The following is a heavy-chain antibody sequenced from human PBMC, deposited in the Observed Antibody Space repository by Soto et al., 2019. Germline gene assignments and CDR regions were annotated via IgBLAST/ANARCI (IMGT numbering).Heavy chain of an antibody. D-gene: IGHD6-6*01. CDR2: IYHSGST. Sequence: QVQLQESGPGLVKPSQTLSLPCTVSGGSISSVVYYWSRIRQPPGKVLEWIGYIYHSGSTYYNPFLKRRVTLTVDTSKNQYSLKLRSVTAADTAVDYCARERPDGARLDPWGKGTLVTVSS. V-gene: IGHV4-30-4*01. CDR3: ARERPDGARLDP. J-gene: IGHJ5*02. CDR1: GGSISSVVYY.